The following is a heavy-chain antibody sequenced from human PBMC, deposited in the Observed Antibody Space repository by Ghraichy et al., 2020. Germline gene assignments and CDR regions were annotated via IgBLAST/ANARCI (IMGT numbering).Heavy chain of an antibody. CDR3: ARGGRKAYYYGSGSYPNYFDY. D-gene: IGHD3-10*01. CDR2: INHSGST. Sequence: SETLSLTCAVYGGSFSGYYWSWIRQPPGKGLEWIGEINHSGSTNYNPSLKSRVTISVDTSKNQFSLKLSSVTAADTAVYYCARGGRKAYYYGSGSYPNYFDYWGQGTLVTVSS. J-gene: IGHJ4*02. CDR1: GGSFSGYY. V-gene: IGHV4-34*01.